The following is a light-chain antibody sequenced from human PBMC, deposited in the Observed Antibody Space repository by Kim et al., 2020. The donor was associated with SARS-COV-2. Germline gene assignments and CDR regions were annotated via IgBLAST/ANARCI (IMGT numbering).Light chain of an antibody. Sequence: DIQMTQSPSTLSASVGDRVTITCRASQSIDTWLAWYQQKPGKAPKLLIYDASSLESGVPSRFSGSGSGTEFTLTISSLQPDDFATYYCQQYNSYWTFGQGTKLEI. J-gene: IGKJ1*01. CDR3: QQYNSYWT. CDR2: DAS. V-gene: IGKV1-5*01. CDR1: QSIDTW.